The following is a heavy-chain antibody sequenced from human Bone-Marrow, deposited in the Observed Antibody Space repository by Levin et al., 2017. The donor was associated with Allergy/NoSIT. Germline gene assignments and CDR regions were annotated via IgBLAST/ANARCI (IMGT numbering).Heavy chain of an antibody. V-gene: IGHV5-51*01. J-gene: IGHJ5*02. CDR3: ARHFHVQGYGPDQ. CDR1: GYSFSNYW. Sequence: GGSLRLSCKGSGYSFSNYWIGWVRQMPGKGLEWMGMVFPLDSDTRYDPSFQGQVTISVDESINTAYLQWSSLRASDPAMYYCARHFHVQGYGPDQWGPGTLVTVSS. D-gene: IGHD5-12*01. CDR2: VFPLDSDT.